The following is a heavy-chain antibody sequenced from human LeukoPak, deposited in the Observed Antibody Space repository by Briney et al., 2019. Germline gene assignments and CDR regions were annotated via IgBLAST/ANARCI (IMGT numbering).Heavy chain of an antibody. CDR2: INSDGSET. J-gene: IGHJ4*02. V-gene: IGHV3-74*01. CDR1: GFTFSRFW. D-gene: IGHD5-18*01. Sequence: PGGSLRLSCAASGFTFSRFWIYWVRHAPGKGLVWVSRINSDGSETLYADSVKGRFTISRDNAKNSLYLQMNSLRAEDTAVYYCARASGDIVETATMGSYWGQGTLVTVSS. CDR3: ARASGDIVETATMGSY.